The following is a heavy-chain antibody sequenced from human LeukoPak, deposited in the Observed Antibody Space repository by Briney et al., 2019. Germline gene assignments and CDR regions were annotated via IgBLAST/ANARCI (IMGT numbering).Heavy chain of an antibody. Sequence: GGSLRLSCVASGFTFSRYWMHWVRQAPGKGLEWVGFIRSKAYGGTTEYAASVKGRFTISRDDSKSIAYLQMNSLKTEDTAVYYCTRQYYDILTGYYFDYWGQGTLVTVSS. CDR1: GFTFSRYW. CDR3: TRQYYDILTGYYFDY. CDR2: IRSKAYGGTT. J-gene: IGHJ4*02. V-gene: IGHV3-49*04. D-gene: IGHD3-9*01.